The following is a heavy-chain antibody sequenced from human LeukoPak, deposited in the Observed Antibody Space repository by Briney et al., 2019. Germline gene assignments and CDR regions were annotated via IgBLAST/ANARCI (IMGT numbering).Heavy chain of an antibody. J-gene: IGHJ4*02. V-gene: IGHV3-7*04. CDR2: LKSDGSEE. D-gene: IGHD6-6*01. Sequence: PGGSLRLSCAASGFTFSSYWMTWVRQAPGKGLEWVANLKSDGSEEYYVDSVKGRFTISRDNAKSSLYLQMNGLRFEDTAVYYCARVYRSSSGRSIDYWGQGTLVTVSS. CDR1: GFTFSSYW. CDR3: ARVYRSSSGRSIDY.